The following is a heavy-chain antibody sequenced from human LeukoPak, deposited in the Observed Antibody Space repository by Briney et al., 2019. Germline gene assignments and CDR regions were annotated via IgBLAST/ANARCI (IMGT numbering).Heavy chain of an antibody. V-gene: IGHV1-18*01. J-gene: IGHJ6*03. Sequence: PAASVKVSCKASGYTFTSYGISWVRQAPGQGLEWMGWISAYNGHTNYAQKFQGRVTMTTDTSTSTASMELSSLRSEDTAVYYCARGARWLQSPGYYYYMDVWGKGTTVTVSS. CDR2: ISAYNGHT. CDR1: GYTFTSYG. D-gene: IGHD5-24*01. CDR3: ARGARWLQSPGYYYYMDV.